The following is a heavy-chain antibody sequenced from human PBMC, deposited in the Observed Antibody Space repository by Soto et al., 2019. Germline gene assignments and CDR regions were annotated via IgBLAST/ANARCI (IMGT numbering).Heavy chain of an antibody. J-gene: IGHJ5*02. CDR1: GYSISSGYY. CDR2: IYHSGST. D-gene: IGHD3-9*01. CDR3: ARDWVYDILTGPNWFDP. V-gene: IGHV4-38-2*02. Sequence: WETLSLTCAVSGYSISSGYYWGWIRQPPGKGLEWIGSIYHSGSTYYNPSLKSRVTISVDTSKNQFSLKLSSVTAADTAVYYCARDWVYDILTGPNWFDPWGQGTLVTVSS.